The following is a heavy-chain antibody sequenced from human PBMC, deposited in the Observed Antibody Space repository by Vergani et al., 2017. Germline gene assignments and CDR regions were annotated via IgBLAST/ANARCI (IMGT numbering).Heavy chain of an antibody. V-gene: IGHV1-24*01. CDR2: FDPEDGET. Sequence: QVQLVQSGAEVKKPGASVKVSCKVSGYTLTELSMHWVRQAPGKGLEWMGGFDPEDGETIYAQKFQGRVTMTRDTSTSTVYMELSSLRSEETAVYYCARDATPGDYYYYYMDVWGKGTTVTVSS. CDR3: ARDATPGDYYYYYMDV. J-gene: IGHJ6*03. D-gene: IGHD3-10*01. CDR1: GYTLTELS.